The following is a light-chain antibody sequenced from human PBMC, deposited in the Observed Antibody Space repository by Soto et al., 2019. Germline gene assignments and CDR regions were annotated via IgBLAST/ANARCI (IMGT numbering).Light chain of an antibody. CDR1: NSDVGGYNF. CDR2: SVS. CDR3: ISYTTSSTYV. J-gene: IGLJ1*01. V-gene: IGLV2-14*01. Sequence: QSALTQPRSVSGSPGQSVTISCTGTNSDVGGYNFVSWYQHHPGKAPKLMIFSVSNRPPGVSNRFSGSKSGNTASLTISGLQAEDEADYYCISYTTSSTYVFGSGTKLTVL.